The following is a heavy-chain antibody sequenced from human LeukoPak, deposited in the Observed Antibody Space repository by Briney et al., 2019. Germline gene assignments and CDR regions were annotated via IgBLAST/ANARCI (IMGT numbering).Heavy chain of an antibody. CDR1: GFTFSNYA. CDR3: ARDIAAAGFFDY. V-gene: IGHV3-23*01. Sequence: GGSLRLSCAASGFTFSNYAMSWVRQPPGKGLEWVSLISGSGDTTYYADSVKGRFTISRDNAKNSLFLQMSSLRAEDTAVYYCARDIAAAGFFDYWGQGTLVTVSS. J-gene: IGHJ4*02. D-gene: IGHD6-13*01. CDR2: ISGSGDTT.